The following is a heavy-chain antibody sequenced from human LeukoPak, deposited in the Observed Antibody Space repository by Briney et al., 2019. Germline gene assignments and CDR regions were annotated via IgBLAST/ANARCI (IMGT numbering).Heavy chain of an antibody. J-gene: IGHJ4*02. Sequence: GALRLSCAPSGFSFSRHGMHWVRQAPGKGLEWVAIISNDGSRKYYAHSVEGRFTISRDNSKNTLYLQMDSLRAEDTAVYYCARDRAWNYFDYWGQGTLVTVSS. CDR2: ISNDGSRK. D-gene: IGHD3-3*01. CDR3: ARDRAWNYFDY. CDR1: GFSFSRHG. V-gene: IGHV3-30*03.